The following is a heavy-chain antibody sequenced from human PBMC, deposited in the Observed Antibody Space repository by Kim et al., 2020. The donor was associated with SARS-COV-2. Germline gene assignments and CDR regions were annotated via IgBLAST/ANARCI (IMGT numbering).Heavy chain of an antibody. J-gene: IGHJ4*02. CDR1: GGSISSYY. V-gene: IGHV4-59*01. Sequence: SETLSLTCTVSGGSISSYYWSWIRQPPGKGLEWIGYIYYSGSTNDNPSLKSRVTISVDTSKNQFSLKLSSVTAADTAVYYCAAGYCSSTSCYNRPLRYWGQGTLVTVSS. CDR2: IYYSGST. D-gene: IGHD2-2*02. CDR3: AAGYCSSTSCYNRPLRY.